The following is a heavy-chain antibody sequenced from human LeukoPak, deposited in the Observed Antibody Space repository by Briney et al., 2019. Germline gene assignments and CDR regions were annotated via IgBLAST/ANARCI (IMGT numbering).Heavy chain of an antibody. D-gene: IGHD4-17*01. Sequence: ASVKVSCKASGYTFTSYYMHWVRQAPGQGLEWMGIINPSGGSTSYAQKFQGRVTMTRDMSTSTVYMELSSLRSEDTAVYYCAREVTTVTTLGYFDYWGQGTLVTVSS. CDR1: GYTFTSYY. CDR2: INPSGGST. CDR3: AREVTTVTTLGYFDY. J-gene: IGHJ4*02. V-gene: IGHV1-46*01.